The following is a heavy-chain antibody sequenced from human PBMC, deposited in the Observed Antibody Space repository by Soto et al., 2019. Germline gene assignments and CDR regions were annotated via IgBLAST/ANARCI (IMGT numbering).Heavy chain of an antibody. CDR2: IDPIVDTS. V-gene: IGHV1-69*06. J-gene: IGHJ4*02. D-gene: IGHD1-20*01. CDR1: GGALTSYP. CDR3: ATYPRPYKWTDI. Sequence: QVSLEQSGAEVKKPGSSVRVSCQASGGALTSYPIHWVRQAPGQGLEWMGVIDPIVDTSNLAENFKTRLTLTADTSTKTVYMDLTSLRSDDTAIYFCATYPRPYKWTDIWGRGTQLTVSS.